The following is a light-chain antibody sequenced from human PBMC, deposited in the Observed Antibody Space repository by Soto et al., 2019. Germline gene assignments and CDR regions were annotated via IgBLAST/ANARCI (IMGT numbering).Light chain of an antibody. CDR2: GAS. V-gene: IGKV3-15*01. J-gene: IGKJ2*01. Sequence: EIVMTQSPATLSVSPGERATLSCRASQSVSSNLAWYQQRPGQAPRLLIYGASTRATGVPDRFSGGGSGTLFTLTISSLQSEDFAIYYCQQYKDWPPYTFGQGTKVDIK. CDR1: QSVSSN. CDR3: QQYKDWPPYT.